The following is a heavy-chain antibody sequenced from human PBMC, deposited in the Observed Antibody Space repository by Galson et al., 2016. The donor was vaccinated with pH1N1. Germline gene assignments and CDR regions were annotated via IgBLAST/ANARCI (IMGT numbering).Heavy chain of an antibody. Sequence: SLRLSCAASGFTFSDYPMHWVRQTPGKGLECVALVSYDGSNKYYADSVKGRFTISRDNAKNSLYLQMNSLRDEATALYYCARAIGSRSAYWGQGTLVTVSS. CDR3: ARAIGSRSAY. CDR1: GFTFSDYP. V-gene: IGHV3-30-3*01. D-gene: IGHD3-16*02. J-gene: IGHJ4*02. CDR2: VSYDGSNK.